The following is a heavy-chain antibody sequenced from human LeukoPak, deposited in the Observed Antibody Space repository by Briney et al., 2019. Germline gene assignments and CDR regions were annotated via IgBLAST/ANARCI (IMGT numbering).Heavy chain of an antibody. V-gene: IGHV4-34*01. CDR1: GGSFSGYY. J-gene: IGHJ4*02. D-gene: IGHD2-2*01. Sequence: SETLSLTCAVYGGSFSGYYWSWIRQPPGKGLEWIGEINHSGSTNYNPSLKSRVTISVDTSKNQFSLKLSSVTAADTAVYYCARTRRDCSSTSCYADIRYWGQGTLVTVSS. CDR2: INHSGST. CDR3: ARTRRDCSSTSCYADIRY.